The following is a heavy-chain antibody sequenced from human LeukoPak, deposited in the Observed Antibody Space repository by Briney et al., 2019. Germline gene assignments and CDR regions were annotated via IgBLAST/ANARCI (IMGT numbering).Heavy chain of an antibody. CDR3: ARQPYMLGAYYFDY. J-gene: IGHJ4*02. CDR1: GGSMSSSY. CDR2: IFYSGST. V-gene: IGHV4-59*08. D-gene: IGHD1-26*01. Sequence: SETLSLTCTVSGGSMSSSYWSWVRQPPGKGLEWIGYIFYSGSTNYNPSLKSRVTLSVDTSKNQFSLKLGSVTAADTAVYYCARQPYMLGAYYFDYWGQGTLVTVSS.